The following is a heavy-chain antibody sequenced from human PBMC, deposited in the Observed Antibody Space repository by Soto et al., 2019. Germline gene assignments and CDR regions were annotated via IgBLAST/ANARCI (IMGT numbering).Heavy chain of an antibody. D-gene: IGHD1-26*01. Sequence: EVQLVDSGGGLVQPGGSLRLSCTASGFSFSTFWMSWVRQAPRKGLEWVANINPGGSEEYYVDSVKGRFTISRDNAKNSLYLQMNRFIAEDTAMYYCPRDIVPPGICFDYWGQGALVSVSS. CDR3: PRDIVPPGICFDY. V-gene: IGHV3-7*01. CDR2: INPGGSEE. J-gene: IGHJ4*02. CDR1: GFSFSTFW.